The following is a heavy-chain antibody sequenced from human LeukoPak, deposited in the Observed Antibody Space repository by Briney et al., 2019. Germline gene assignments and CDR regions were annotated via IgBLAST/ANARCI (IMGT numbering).Heavy chain of an antibody. Sequence: SETLSLTCTVSGGSISNYYWSWIRQPPGMGLEWIGYIYYSGSTHYNPSLKSRVTISVDTSKNQFSLNLTSVTAADTAVYFCTRSKSIDYGDYGWFVYWGQGALVTVS. CDR1: GGSISNYY. V-gene: IGHV4-59*08. CDR3: TRSKSIDYGDYGWFVY. CDR2: IYYSGST. D-gene: IGHD4-17*01. J-gene: IGHJ4*02.